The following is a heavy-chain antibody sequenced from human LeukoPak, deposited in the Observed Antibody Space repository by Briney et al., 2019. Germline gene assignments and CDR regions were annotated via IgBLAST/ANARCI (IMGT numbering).Heavy chain of an antibody. CDR1: GYTFTSYD. V-gene: IGHV1-8*01. Sequence: ASVKVSCKASGYTFTSYDINWVRQATGQGLEWMGWMNPNSGNTGYAQKFQGRVTMTRNTSISTAYMELSSLRSGDTAVYYCARGPRSGYKGWFDPWGQGTLVTVSS. D-gene: IGHD3-22*01. J-gene: IGHJ5*02. CDR3: ARGPRSGYKGWFDP. CDR2: MNPNSGNT.